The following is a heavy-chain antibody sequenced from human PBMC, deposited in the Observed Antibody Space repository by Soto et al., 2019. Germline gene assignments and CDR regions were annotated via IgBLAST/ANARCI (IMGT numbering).Heavy chain of an antibody. Sequence: ASVKVSCKASGYSFATYGFSWVRQAPGQGLECVGWISAHNGDTHYSQKFQGRVTLTTDTSTNTGYMELRSLRSDDTAVYYCARDRGFLEWLPLPLYYYYYGMDVWGQGTTVTVSS. V-gene: IGHV1-18*04. CDR2: ISAHNGDT. CDR3: ARDRGFLEWLPLPLYYYYYGMDV. CDR1: GYSFATYG. D-gene: IGHD3-3*01. J-gene: IGHJ6*02.